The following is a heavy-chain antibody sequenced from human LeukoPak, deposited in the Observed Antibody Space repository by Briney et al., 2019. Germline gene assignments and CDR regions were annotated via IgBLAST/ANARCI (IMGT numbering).Heavy chain of an antibody. CDR3: AKEDWFDP. Sequence: GGSLSLSCAASGFTLSSYGMNWVRQAPGKGLDWVAVIWYDGSNKYYADSVKGRFTISRDNSKNTLYLQMNSLRAEDTAVYYCAKEDWFDPWGQGTLVTVSS. J-gene: IGHJ5*02. V-gene: IGHV3-33*06. CDR1: GFTLSSYG. CDR2: IWYDGSNK.